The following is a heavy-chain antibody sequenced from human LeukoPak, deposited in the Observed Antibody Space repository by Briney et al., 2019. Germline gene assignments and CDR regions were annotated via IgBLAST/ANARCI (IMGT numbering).Heavy chain of an antibody. CDR3: AKDRTSMVTTGLDY. J-gene: IGHJ4*02. Sequence: ISGGGRTTYYAASGKGRFTISRDNSKNMLHLQMNSLRAEDTAVYYCAKDRTSMVTTGLDYWGQGTLVTVSS. CDR2: ISGGGRTT. V-gene: IGHV3-23*01. D-gene: IGHD4-17*01.